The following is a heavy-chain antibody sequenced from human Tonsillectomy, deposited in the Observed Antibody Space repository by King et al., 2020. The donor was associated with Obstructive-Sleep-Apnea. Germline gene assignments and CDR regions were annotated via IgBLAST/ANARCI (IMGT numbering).Heavy chain of an antibody. CDR2: IDYSGST. V-gene: IGHV4-31*03. CDR1: GGSISRGGYY. Sequence: VQLQESGPGLVKPSQTLSLTCTVSGGSISRGGYYWSWIRQHPGKGLEWIGYIDYSGSTYYNPSLKSRVTISVDTSKNQISLKLSSVTAADTAVYYCAGEAGAYYYDSSGYNAFDIWGQGTMVTVSS. D-gene: IGHD3-22*01. CDR3: AGEAGAYYYDSSGYNAFDI. J-gene: IGHJ3*02.